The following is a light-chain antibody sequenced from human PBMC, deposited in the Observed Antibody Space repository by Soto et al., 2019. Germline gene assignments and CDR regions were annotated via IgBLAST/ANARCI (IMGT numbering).Light chain of an antibody. CDR2: EVN. CDR3: SSYSGGSTLVV. J-gene: IGLJ2*01. Sequence: QSALTQPASVSGSPGQSITISCTGASSDIGIYNYVSWYQQHPGKAPKLIIFEVNHRPSGVSNRFSGSKSGNTASLTISGLQAEDEAHYYCSSYSGGSTLVVFGGGTQLTVL. CDR1: SSDIGIYNY. V-gene: IGLV2-14*01.